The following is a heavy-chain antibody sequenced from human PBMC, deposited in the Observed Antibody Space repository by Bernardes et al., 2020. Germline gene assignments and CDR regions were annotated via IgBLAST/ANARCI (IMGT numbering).Heavy chain of an antibody. CDR3: AKEGVLRYFDWLPNSGPFFDY. J-gene: IGHJ4*02. V-gene: IGHV3-43*01. CDR1: GFTFDDYT. D-gene: IGHD3-9*01. CDR2: ISWDGGST. Sequence: GGSLRLSCAASGFTFDDYTMHWVRQAPGKGLEWVSLISWDGGSTYYADSVKGRFTISRDNSKNSLYLQMNSLRTEDTALYYCAKEGVLRYFDWLPNSGPFFDYWGQGTLVTVSS.